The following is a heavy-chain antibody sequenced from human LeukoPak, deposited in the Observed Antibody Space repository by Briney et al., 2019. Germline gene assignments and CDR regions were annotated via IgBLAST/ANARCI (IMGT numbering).Heavy chain of an antibody. V-gene: IGHV4-34*01. Sequence: PSETLSLTCAVYGGSFSGHYWSWIRQPPGKGLEWIGEINHSGSTNYNPSLKSRVTISVDTSKNQFSLKLSSVTAADTAVYYCASTHCSSTSCPMDVWGKGTTVTVSS. CDR2: INHSGST. D-gene: IGHD2-2*01. CDR1: GGSFSGHY. J-gene: IGHJ6*03. CDR3: ASTHCSSTSCPMDV.